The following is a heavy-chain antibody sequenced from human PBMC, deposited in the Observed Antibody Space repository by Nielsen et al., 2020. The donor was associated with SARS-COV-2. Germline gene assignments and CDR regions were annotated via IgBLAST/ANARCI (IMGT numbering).Heavy chain of an antibody. Sequence: GGSLRLSCAASGFTFSSYWMNWVRQAPGKGLEWVANIKQDGSEKYYVDSVKGRFTISRDNAKNSLYLQMNSLRAEDTAVYYCVSGYDPYYYYYYYMDVWGKGTTVTVSS. D-gene: IGHD5-12*01. CDR1: GFTFSSYW. CDR2: IKQDGSEK. CDR3: VSGYDPYYYYYYYMDV. V-gene: IGHV3-7*01. J-gene: IGHJ6*03.